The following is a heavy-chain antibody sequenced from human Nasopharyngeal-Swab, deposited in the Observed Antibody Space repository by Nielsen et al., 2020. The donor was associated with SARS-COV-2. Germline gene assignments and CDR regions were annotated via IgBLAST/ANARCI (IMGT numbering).Heavy chain of an antibody. CDR3: TTDYYFDY. J-gene: IGHJ4*02. V-gene: IGHV3-73*01. CDR1: GFIFSGSA. CDR2: IGDKDHNYAT. Sequence: GESLKISYAASGFIFSGSAMHWVRQASGKGLEWVGRIGDKDHNYATTYGAAVKGRFTISRDDSKNTAFLQMDSLKTEDTALYYCTTDYYFDYWGQGTLVTVSS.